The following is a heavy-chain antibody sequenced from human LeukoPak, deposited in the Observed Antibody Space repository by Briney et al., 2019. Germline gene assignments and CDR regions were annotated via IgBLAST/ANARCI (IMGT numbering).Heavy chain of an antibody. CDR3: AKRNHYYYYMDV. CDR1: GFTFSSYA. V-gene: IGHV3-23*01. Sequence: GGSLRLSCAASGFTFSSYAMSWVRQAPGKGLEWVSAISGSGGSTYYADSVKGRFTISRDNSKDTLYLQMNSLRAEDTAVYYCAKRNHYYYYMDVWGKGTTVTVSS. CDR2: ISGSGGST. J-gene: IGHJ6*03.